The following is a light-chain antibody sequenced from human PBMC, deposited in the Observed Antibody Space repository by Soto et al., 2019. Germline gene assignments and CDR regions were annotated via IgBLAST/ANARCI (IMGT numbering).Light chain of an antibody. CDR3: QQYGSSRT. J-gene: IGKJ1*01. CDR2: GAS. CDR1: QSVGSSY. Sequence: EIVLTQSPGTLSLSPGERATLSCRASQSVGSSYLAWYQQKPGQAPRLLIYGASSRATGIPDRFSGSGSGTDFTLTINRLEPEDFAVYYCQQYGSSRTFGQGTKVE. V-gene: IGKV3-20*01.